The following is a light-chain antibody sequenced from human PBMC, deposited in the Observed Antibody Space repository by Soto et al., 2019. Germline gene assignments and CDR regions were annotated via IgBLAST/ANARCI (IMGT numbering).Light chain of an antibody. Sequence: QSVLTQPPSVSGAPGQRVTISCTGSSSNIGAGYDVHWYQQLPGTAPKLLIYGNSNRPSGVPDRFSGSKSGTSAYLAITGLQAEDEADYYGQSYDSSLYVFGTGTKLTVL. J-gene: IGLJ1*01. V-gene: IGLV1-40*01. CDR3: QSYDSSLYV. CDR2: GNS. CDR1: SSNIGAGYD.